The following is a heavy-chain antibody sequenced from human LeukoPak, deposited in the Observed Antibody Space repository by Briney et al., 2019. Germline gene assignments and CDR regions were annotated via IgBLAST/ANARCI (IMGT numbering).Heavy chain of an antibody. CDR1: GYTLTELS. Sequence: ASVTVSCKVSGYTLTELSMHWVRQAPGKALEWMGGFDPEDGETIYAQKFQGRVTMSEDTSTDTAYMGLSSLRSEDTAVYYCATVGIAAANYYFDYWGQGTLVTVSS. D-gene: IGHD6-13*01. V-gene: IGHV1-24*01. CDR2: FDPEDGET. CDR3: ATVGIAAANYYFDY. J-gene: IGHJ4*02.